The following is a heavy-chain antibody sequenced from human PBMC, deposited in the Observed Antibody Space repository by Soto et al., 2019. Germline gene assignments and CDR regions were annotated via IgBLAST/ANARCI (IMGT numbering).Heavy chain of an antibody. CDR2: IIPIFGTA. Sequence: SVKVSCKASGGTFSSYAISWVRQAPGQGLEWMGGIIPIFGTANYAQKFQGRVTITADESTSTAYMELSSLRSEDTAVYYCARDSDTAMALGGWFDPWGQGTLVTVSS. D-gene: IGHD5-18*01. J-gene: IGHJ5*02. CDR1: GGTFSSYA. CDR3: ARDSDTAMALGGWFDP. V-gene: IGHV1-69*13.